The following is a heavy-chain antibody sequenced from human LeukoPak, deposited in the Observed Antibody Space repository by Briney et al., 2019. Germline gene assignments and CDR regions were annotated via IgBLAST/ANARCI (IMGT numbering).Heavy chain of an antibody. CDR2: IYRDGTT. D-gene: IGHD1-26*01. CDR1: EFTVSSNY. CDR3: ASATGSYMYFDY. J-gene: IGHJ4*02. V-gene: IGHV3-66*01. Sequence: GGSLRLSCAASEFTVSSNYMSWVRQAPGQGLEWVSVIYRDGTTYYEDSVKGRFTISGDTSKNTVYLQVNSLRAEDTAVYYCASATGSYMYFDYWGQGTLVTVSS.